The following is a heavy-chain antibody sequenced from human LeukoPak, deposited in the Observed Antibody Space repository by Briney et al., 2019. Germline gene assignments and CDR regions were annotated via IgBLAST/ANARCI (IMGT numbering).Heavy chain of an antibody. CDR1: GGSISSSNW. D-gene: IGHD4-17*01. CDR3: ARTQWGPERSTVTTRPLPFDY. Sequence: ETLSLTCAVSGGSISSSNWWSWVLQPPGKGLEWIVEIYHSGSTNYNPSLKSRVTISVDKSKNQFSLKLSSVTAADTAVYYCARTQWGPERSTVTTRPLPFDYWGQGTLVTVSS. V-gene: IGHV4-4*02. CDR2: IYHSGST. J-gene: IGHJ4*02.